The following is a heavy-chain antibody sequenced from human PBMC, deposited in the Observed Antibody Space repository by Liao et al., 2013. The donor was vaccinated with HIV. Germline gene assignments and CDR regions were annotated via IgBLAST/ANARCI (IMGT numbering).Heavy chain of an antibody. CDR2: IYYSGST. Sequence: QVQLHESGPGLVKPSQTLSLTCTVSGDSVNSGNYYWNWIRQSPGKGLEWIGHIYYSGSTYYNPSLKSRVTISVDTSKNQFSLKLSSVTAADTAVYYCARDRVGYCSSGSCYSQAYYHYYMDVWGKGTTVTVSS. V-gene: IGHV4-30-4*08. D-gene: IGHD2-15*01. CDR3: ARDRVGYCSSGSCYSQAYYHYYMDV. J-gene: IGHJ6*03. CDR1: GDSVNSGNYY.